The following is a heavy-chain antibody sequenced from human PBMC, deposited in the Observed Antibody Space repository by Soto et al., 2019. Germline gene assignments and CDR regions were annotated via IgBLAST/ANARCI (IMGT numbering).Heavy chain of an antibody. CDR1: GFTFSSYW. CDR3: ARAPYPTVTNWFDP. D-gene: IGHD4-17*01. Sequence: GGSLRLSCAASGFTFSSYWMSWVRQAPGKGLEWVANIKQDGSEKYYVDSVKGRFTISRDNAKNSLYLQMNSLRAEDTAVYYRARAPYPTVTNWFDPWGQGNLVTVSS. CDR2: IKQDGSEK. J-gene: IGHJ5*02. V-gene: IGHV3-7*01.